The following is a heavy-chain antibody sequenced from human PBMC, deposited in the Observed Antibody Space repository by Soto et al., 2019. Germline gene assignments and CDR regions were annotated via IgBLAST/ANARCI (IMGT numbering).Heavy chain of an antibody. CDR2: VHYSGGT. J-gene: IGHJ4*02. CDR3: ASTVVGASGHTDFDH. V-gene: IGHV4-39*01. Sequence: QLQLQESGPGLVKPSETLSLTCTVSGGSITSSDYFWGWVRQSPGKGLEFVGSVHYSGGTYYMPALKSRVTVSLDPSKNQFSLRLRSVSAADTAVYYCASTVVGASGHTDFDHWGQGTLVTVSS. D-gene: IGHD2-15*01. CDR1: GGSITSSDYF.